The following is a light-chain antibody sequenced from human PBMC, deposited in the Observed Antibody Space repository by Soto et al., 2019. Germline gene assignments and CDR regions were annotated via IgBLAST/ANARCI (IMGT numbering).Light chain of an antibody. CDR3: QQRGSWPRT. CDR2: DAS. CDR1: QSVSSY. Sequence: EIVLTQSPATLSLSPGERATLSCRASQSVSSYLAWYQQKPGQAPRLLIYDASNRATGIPARLSGSGSGTDLTLTISSLEPEDFALYYCQQRGSWPRTFGQGTKLEIK. J-gene: IGKJ2*01. V-gene: IGKV3-11*01.